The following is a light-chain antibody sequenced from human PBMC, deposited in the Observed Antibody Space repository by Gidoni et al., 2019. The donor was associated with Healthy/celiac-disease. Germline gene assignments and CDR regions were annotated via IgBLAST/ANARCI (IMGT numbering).Light chain of an antibody. CDR1: QSVSSN. CDR3: QQYNNWPYT. CDR2: GAS. Sequence: EIVMTQSPSTLSVSPGERATLSCRASQSVSSNLAWYQQKPGQAPRLLIYGASTRATGIPARFSGSGSGTEFTLTISSLQSEDFAAYYCQQYNNWPYTFXXXTKLEIK. V-gene: IGKV3-15*01. J-gene: IGKJ2*01.